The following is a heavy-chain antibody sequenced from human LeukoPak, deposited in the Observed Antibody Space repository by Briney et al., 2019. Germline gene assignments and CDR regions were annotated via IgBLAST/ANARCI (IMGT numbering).Heavy chain of an antibody. V-gene: IGHV1-69*05. J-gene: IGHJ6*03. CDR2: IIPIFGRA. CDR3: ARDRPSIYYDFWSGYMDV. Sequence: GASVKVSCKASGGTFSSYAISWVRQAPGQGLEWVGGIIPIFGRANYAQKFQGRVTITTDESTTTAYMELSSLRSEDTAVYYCARDRPSIYYDFWSGYMDVWGKGTTVTVSS. D-gene: IGHD3-3*01. CDR1: GGTFSSYA.